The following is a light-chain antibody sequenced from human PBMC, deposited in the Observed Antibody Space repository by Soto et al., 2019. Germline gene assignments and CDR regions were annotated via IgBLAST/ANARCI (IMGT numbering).Light chain of an antibody. J-gene: IGLJ3*02. V-gene: IGLV2-23*01. CDR2: GN. CDR1: SNNVGSYA. Sequence: QAVLTQEASVSGTVGQKVTLSCTGNSNNVGSYAVGWYQQISHGAPKTVMFGNSLPSGIPDRFSGSKSGTTASLTISGLQAEDEADYYCCSYAGSTTGMFGGGTKVTVL. CDR3: CSYAGSTTGM.